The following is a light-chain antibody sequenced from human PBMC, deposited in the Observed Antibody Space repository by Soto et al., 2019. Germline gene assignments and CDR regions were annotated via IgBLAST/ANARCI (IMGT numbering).Light chain of an antibody. Sequence: DLVMPPSPLSLPVTPGEPASISCRSSQSLLHLNGNNSLDWYLHKPGQSPQLLIYLGSNRASGVPYRFSGSGSGTDFTLTISRVEAEDVGIYYCMQALQNPVTFGQGTRLEIK. CDR1: QSLLHLNGNNS. J-gene: IGKJ5*01. CDR3: MQALQNPVT. CDR2: LGS. V-gene: IGKV2-28*01.